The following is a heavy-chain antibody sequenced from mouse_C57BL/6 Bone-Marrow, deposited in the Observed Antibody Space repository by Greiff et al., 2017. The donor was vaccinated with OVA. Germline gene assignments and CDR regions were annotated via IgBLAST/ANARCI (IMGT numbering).Heavy chain of an antibody. V-gene: IGHV1-82*01. J-gene: IGHJ1*03. D-gene: IGHD1-1*01. Sequence: VMLVESGPELVKPGASVKISCKASGYAFSSSWMNWVKQRPGKGLEWIGRIYPGDGDTNYNGKFKGKATLTADKSSSTAYMQLSSLTSEDSAVYFCARKLYYYGSSYFDVWGTGTTVTVSS. CDR3: ARKLYYYGSSYFDV. CDR2: IYPGDGDT. CDR1: GYAFSSSW.